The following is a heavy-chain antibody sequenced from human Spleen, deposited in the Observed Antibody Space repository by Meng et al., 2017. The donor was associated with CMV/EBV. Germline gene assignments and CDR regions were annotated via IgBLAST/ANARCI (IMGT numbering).Heavy chain of an antibody. CDR2: INHSGST. CDR1: GGSFSGYY. J-gene: IGHJ5*02. Sequence: LTCAVYGGSFSGYYWSWIRQPPGKGLEWIGEINHSGSTNYNPSLKSRVTISVDTSKNQFSLKLSSVTAADTAVYYCARGWYSHRFDPWGRGTLVTVSS. CDR3: ARGWYSHRFDP. D-gene: IGHD2-21*02. V-gene: IGHV4-34*01.